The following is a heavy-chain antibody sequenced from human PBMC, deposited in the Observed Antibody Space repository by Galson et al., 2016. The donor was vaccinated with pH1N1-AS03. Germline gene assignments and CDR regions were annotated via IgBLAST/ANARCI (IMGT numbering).Heavy chain of an antibody. CDR1: GFTFSTYA. J-gene: IGHJ4*02. Sequence: LRLSCAASGFTFSTYAMSWVRQAPGKGLEWVSSISGADLSTYYADSVKRRFTVSRDNSKNTLYLQMNGLRVEDTAIYYCANPRASGTTMVTRLDYWGQGILVTVSS. CDR3: ANPRASGTTMVTRLDY. D-gene: IGHD5-18*01. CDR2: ISGADLST. V-gene: IGHV3-23*01.